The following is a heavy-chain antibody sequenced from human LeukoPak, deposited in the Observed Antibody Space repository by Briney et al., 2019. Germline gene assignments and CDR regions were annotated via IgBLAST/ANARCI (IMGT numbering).Heavy chain of an antibody. D-gene: IGHD3-9*01. CDR2: ISWNSGSI. CDR1: GFTFDDYA. V-gene: IGHV3-9*01. CDR3: AKGGGYFALQYYFDY. J-gene: IGHJ4*02. Sequence: PGRSLRLSCAASGFTFDDYAMHWVRQAPGKGLEWVSGISWNSGSIGYADSVKGRFTISRDNAKNSLYLQMNSLRAEDTALYYCAKGGGYFALQYYFDYWGQGTLVTVSS.